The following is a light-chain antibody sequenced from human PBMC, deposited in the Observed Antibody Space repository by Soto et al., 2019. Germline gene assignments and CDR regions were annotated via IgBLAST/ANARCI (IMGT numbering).Light chain of an antibody. CDR2: DAS. J-gene: IGKJ3*01. CDR1: QSIGSW. CDR3: QQYNRYST. V-gene: IGKV1-5*01. Sequence: DIPMTQSPSTLSASVGDRVPITCRASQSIGSWLAWYQQKPGKAPNLLIYDASSLESGVPSRFSGSGSGTEFTLTISSLQPDDFATYYCQQYNRYSTFGPGTKVDIK.